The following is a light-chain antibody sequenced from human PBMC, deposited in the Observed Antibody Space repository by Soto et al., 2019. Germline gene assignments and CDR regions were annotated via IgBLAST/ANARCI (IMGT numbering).Light chain of an antibody. CDR3: QHSYSTPPPT. Sequence: DIVMTQSPDSLAVSLGERATINCKSSQSVLYSSNNKNYLAWYQQKPGQPPKLLIYWASTRESGVPDRFSGSGSGTDFTLTISSLQAEDVAVYYCQHSYSTPPPTFGGGTKVEIK. V-gene: IGKV4-1*01. CDR1: QSVLYSSNNKNY. CDR2: WAS. J-gene: IGKJ4*01.